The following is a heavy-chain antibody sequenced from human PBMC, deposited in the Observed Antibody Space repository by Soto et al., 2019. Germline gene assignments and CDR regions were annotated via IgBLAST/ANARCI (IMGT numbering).Heavy chain of an antibody. CDR1: GGSFSGYY. D-gene: IGHD6-13*01. CDR3: ARAGGQQLSRFGY. V-gene: IGHV4-34*01. J-gene: IGHJ4*02. Sequence: PSETLSLTCAVYGGSFSGYYWSWIRQPPGKGLEWIGEINHSGSTNYNPSLKSRVTISVDDSKNTLLLQMNSLRAEDTAVYYWARAGGQQLSRFGYWGQGTLVTVSS. CDR2: INHSGST.